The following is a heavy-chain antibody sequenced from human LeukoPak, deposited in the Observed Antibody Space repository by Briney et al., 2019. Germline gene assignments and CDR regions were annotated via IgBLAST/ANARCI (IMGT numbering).Heavy chain of an antibody. CDR2: IWYDGSNK. CDR1: GFTFNNYG. CDR3: ARTVSYYYGMDV. V-gene: IGHV3-33*01. Sequence: PGGSLRLSCAASGFTFNNYGMHWVRQAPGKGLEWVAVIWYDGSNKYYADSVKGRFTISRDNSKNTLYLQMNSLRAEDTAVYYCARTVSYYYGMDVWGQGTTVTVSS. J-gene: IGHJ6*02.